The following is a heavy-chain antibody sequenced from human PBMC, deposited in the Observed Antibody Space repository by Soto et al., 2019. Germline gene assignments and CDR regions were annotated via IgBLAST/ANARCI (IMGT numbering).Heavy chain of an antibody. CDR2: MYYSGSA. CDR3: ATQTGFTNWFDP. CDR1: DGSISSGGYY. V-gene: IGHV4-31*03. Sequence: VQLQESGPGLVKPSQTLSLTCTVSDGSISSGGYYWSWIRQHPGKGLEWLGYMYYSGSAYYNPSLKSRVTISVDTSKNQFSLKLSSETAADTAVYYCATQTGFTNWFDPWGQGTLVSVSS. J-gene: IGHJ5*02. D-gene: IGHD1-1*01.